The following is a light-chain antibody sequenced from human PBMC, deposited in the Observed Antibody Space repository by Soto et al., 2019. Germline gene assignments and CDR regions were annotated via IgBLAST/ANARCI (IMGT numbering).Light chain of an antibody. Sequence: EIVMTQSPATLSVSPGERATLSCRASQMVRGNLAWYQKKPGQSPRLLIYGASSRATGIPARFSGSGSGTEFTLTISSLQSEDFAVYYCQQYNNWPFITFGQGTRLEIK. CDR3: QQYNNWPFIT. J-gene: IGKJ5*01. CDR2: GAS. V-gene: IGKV3-15*01. CDR1: QMVRGN.